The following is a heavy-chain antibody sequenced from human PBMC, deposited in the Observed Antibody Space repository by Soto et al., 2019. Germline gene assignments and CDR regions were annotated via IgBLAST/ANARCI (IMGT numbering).Heavy chain of an antibody. V-gene: IGHV4-59*08. J-gene: IGHJ4*02. CDR3: ARTRYGGFWDY. D-gene: IGHD1-20*01. Sequence: SETLSLTCTVSGGSTSSYYWSWIRQPPGKGLEWIGYIYYSGSTNYNPSLKSRVTISVDTSKNQFSLKLSSVTAADTAVYCCARTRYGGFWDYWGQGTLVTVSS. CDR1: GGSTSSYY. CDR2: IYYSGST.